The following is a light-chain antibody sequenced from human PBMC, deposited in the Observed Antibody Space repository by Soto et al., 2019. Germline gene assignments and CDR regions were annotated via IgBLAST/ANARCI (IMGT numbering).Light chain of an antibody. CDR1: QSISTW. CDR3: QQYNSYSRT. CDR2: RAS. J-gene: IGKJ1*01. Sequence: DIQMTQSPSTLSASVGDRVTITCRASQSISTWLAWYQQKPGKAPKVLIYRASILESGVPSRFSGSGSGTEFTLTISSPQPDDFATYYCQQYNSYSRTFGQGTKV. V-gene: IGKV1-5*03.